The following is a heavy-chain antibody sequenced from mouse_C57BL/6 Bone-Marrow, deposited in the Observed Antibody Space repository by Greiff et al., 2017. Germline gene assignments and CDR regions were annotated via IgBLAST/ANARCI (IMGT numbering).Heavy chain of an antibody. J-gene: IGHJ2*01. V-gene: IGHV1-69*01. CDR2: IDPSDSYT. CDR1: GYTFTSYW. CDR3: ATSYYYGYFDY. D-gene: IGHD1-1*01. Sequence: VQLQQPGAELVMPGASVKLSCKASGYTFTSYWMHWVKQRPGQGLEWSGEIDPSDSYTNYNQKFKGKSTLTVDKSSSTAYMQLSSLTSEDSAVYYCATSYYYGYFDYWGQGTTLTVSS.